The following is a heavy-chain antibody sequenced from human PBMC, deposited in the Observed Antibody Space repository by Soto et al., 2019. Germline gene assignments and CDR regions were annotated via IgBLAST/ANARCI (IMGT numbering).Heavy chain of an antibody. CDR3: AREDIVVVVAATHYYMDV. J-gene: IGHJ6*03. V-gene: IGHV1-69*04. CDR2: IIPILGIA. Sequence: SVKVSCKASGGTFSSYTISWVRQAPGQGLEWMGRIIPILGIANYAQKFQGRVTITADKSTSTAYMELSSLRSEDTAVYYCAREDIVVVVAATHYYMDVWGKGTTVTVSS. CDR1: GGTFSSYT. D-gene: IGHD2-15*01.